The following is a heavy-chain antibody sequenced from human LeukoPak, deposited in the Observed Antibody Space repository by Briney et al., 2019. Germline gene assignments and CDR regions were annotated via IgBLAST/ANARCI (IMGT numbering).Heavy chain of an antibody. J-gene: IGHJ4*02. CDR2: INPNSGGT. CDR3: ARTYGYSSGWYWDY. CDR1: GYTFTGYY. Sequence: ASMKVSCKASGYTFTGYYMHWVRQAPGQGLEWMGWINPNSGGTNYAQKFQGRVTMTRDTSISTAYMELSRLRSDDTAVYYCARTYGYSSGWYWDYWGQGTLVTVSS. D-gene: IGHD6-19*01. V-gene: IGHV1-2*02.